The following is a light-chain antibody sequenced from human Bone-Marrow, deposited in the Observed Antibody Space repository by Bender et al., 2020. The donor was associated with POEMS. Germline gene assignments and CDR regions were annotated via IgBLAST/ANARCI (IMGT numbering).Light chain of an antibody. J-gene: IGLJ3*02. Sequence: QSVLTQPPSASGTPGQRVTISCSGGRSNIGAHAVNLYQHLPGPAPKLLIYSSHRRPSEVPDRFSGSRSGTSASLAISGLQSEDEADYYCAVWDDSLNGWVFGGGTKLTVL. V-gene: IGLV1-44*01. CDR3: AVWDDSLNGWV. CDR2: SSH. CDR1: RSNIGAHA.